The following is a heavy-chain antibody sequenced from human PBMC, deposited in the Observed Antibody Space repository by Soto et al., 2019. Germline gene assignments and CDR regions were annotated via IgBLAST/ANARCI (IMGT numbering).Heavy chain of an antibody. CDR2: FSATSENT. Sequence: EVQLLESGGGLVQPGGSLRLSCVGSGFFFSSYTMTWVRQAPGKGLEWVSSFSATSENTYYADSVRGRFTISRDNSKNTLFLQMNSLRAVGAAMYYCAKARDQQWVRLPFDYWGQGILVIVSS. J-gene: IGHJ4*02. CDR1: GFFFSSYT. CDR3: AKARDQQWVRLPFDY. D-gene: IGHD6-19*01. V-gene: IGHV3-23*01.